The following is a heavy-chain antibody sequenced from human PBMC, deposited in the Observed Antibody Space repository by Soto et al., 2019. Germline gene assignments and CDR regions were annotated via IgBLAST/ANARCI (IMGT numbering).Heavy chain of an antibody. D-gene: IGHD6-6*01. CDR1: GGSIKSSGYH. CDR3: VREERIAAPQLDY. V-gene: IGHV4-30-4*01. Sequence: SETLSLTCTVSGGSIKSSGYHWSWTRQSPAKGLEWIGYIHNSGTSFYNPSLRGRVTVTLDTSRSQLSLTLASVTAADTAVYYCVREERIAAPQLDYWGQGIPVTVSS. CDR2: IHNSGTS. J-gene: IGHJ4*02.